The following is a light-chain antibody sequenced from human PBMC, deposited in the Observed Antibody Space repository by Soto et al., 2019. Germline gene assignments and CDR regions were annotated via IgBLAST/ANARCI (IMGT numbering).Light chain of an antibody. CDR3: QQYGSSPLT. V-gene: IGKV3-20*01. Sequence: EIVLTQSPGTLSLSPGERATLSCRASQSVSSYYLAWYQQKPGQAPRLLIYGASSRATGIPDRFSGSGSGTDFILTISRLEPEDFAVYYCQQYGSSPLTFGGGTKVEIK. CDR2: GAS. CDR1: QSVSSYY. J-gene: IGKJ4*01.